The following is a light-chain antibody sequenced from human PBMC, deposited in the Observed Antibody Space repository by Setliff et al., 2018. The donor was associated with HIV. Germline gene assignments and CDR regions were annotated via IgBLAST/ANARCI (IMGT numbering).Light chain of an antibody. CDR1: SSDVGAYNY. V-gene: IGLV2-11*01. Sequence: QSALTQPRSVSGSPGQSVTISCTGTSSDVGAYNYVSWYQQHPGKAPKLMICDVSKRPSGVPDRFSASKSGNTASLTISGLQAEDEADYYCCSYAGSYNWVFGGGTKVNVL. CDR2: DVS. CDR3: CSYAGSYNWV. J-gene: IGLJ3*02.